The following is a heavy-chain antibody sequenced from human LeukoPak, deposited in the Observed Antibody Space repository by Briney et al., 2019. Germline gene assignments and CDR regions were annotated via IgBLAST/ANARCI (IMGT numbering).Heavy chain of an antibody. CDR1: GFTFSSYS. CDR2: ISISSSYI. CDR3: ARDFPLTGDYYFGAFDI. D-gene: IGHD4-17*01. V-gene: IGHV3-21*01. J-gene: IGHJ3*02. Sequence: PVGSLRPSCAASGFTFSSYSMNWVRQAPGKGLEWVSSISISSSYIYYADSVKGRFTISRDNAKNSLYLQMNSLRAEDTAVYYCARDFPLTGDYYFGAFDIWGQGTMVTVSS.